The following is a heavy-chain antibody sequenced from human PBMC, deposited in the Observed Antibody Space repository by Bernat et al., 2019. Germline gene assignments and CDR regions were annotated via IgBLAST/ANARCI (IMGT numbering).Heavy chain of an antibody. D-gene: IGHD2-15*01. J-gene: IGHJ4*02. Sequence: QITLKESGPTLVKPTQTLTLTCTFSGFSLSTSGVGVGWIRQPPGKALEWLALIYWDDDKRYSPSLKSRLTITKDTTKNQVVLTMTNMDPVDTATYYCAHPTPWWPQFDYWGQGTLVTVSS. CDR2: IYWDDDK. V-gene: IGHV2-5*02. CDR1: GFSLSTSGVG. CDR3: AHPTPWWPQFDY.